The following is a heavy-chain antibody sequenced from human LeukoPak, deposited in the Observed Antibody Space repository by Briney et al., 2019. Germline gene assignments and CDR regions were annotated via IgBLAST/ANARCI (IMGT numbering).Heavy chain of an antibody. CDR2: IYPGDSDT. CDR3: ARPSPIQGVITYWFDP. D-gene: IGHD3-10*01. Sequence: LGESLKISCKGSGYSFATYWIGWVRQMPGKGLEWMGIIYPGDSDTRYSPSFQGQVTISADKSISTAYLQWSSLKASDTAMYYCARPSPIQGVITYWFDPWGQGTLVTVSS. CDR1: GYSFATYW. V-gene: IGHV5-51*01. J-gene: IGHJ5*02.